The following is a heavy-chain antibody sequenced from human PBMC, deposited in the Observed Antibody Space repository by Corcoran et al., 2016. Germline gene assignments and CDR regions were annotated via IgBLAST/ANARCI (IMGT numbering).Heavy chain of an antibody. CDR3: TTTTVVTRGNDY. CDR2: IRSKANSYAT. D-gene: IGHD4-17*01. CDR1: GFTFSGSA. J-gene: IGHJ4*02. V-gene: IGHV3-73*02. Sequence: EVQLVESGGGLVKPGGSLKLSCAASGFTFSGSAMHWVRQASGKGLEWVGRIRSKANSYATAYAASVKGRFTISRDDSKNTAYLQMNSLKTEDTAVYYCTTTTVVTRGNDYWGQGTLVTVSS.